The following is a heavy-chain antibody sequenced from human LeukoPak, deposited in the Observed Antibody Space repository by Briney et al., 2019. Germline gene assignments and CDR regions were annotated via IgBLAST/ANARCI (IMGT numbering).Heavy chain of an antibody. CDR2: ISAYNGNT. CDR1: GYTFTSYG. V-gene: IGHV1-18*01. J-gene: IGHJ4*02. Sequence: ASVKVSCKASGYTFTSYGISWVRQAPGQGLEWMGWISAYNGNTNYAQKLQGRVTMTTDTSTSTAYMELRSLRSDDTAVYYCARGRRVDTAMVTPYYFDYWGQGTRVTVSS. D-gene: IGHD5-18*01. CDR3: ARGRRVDTAMVTPYYFDY.